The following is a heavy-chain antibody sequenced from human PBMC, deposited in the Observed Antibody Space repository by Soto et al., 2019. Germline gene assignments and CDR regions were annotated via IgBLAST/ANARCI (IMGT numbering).Heavy chain of an antibody. V-gene: IGHV3-15*01. J-gene: IGHJ4*02. CDR3: TTDAYGDYAVY. CDR2: IKSKTDGGTT. CDR1: GFTFSNAW. Sequence: EVQLVESGGGLVKPGGSLRLSCAASGFTFSNAWMSWVRQAPGKGLEWVGRIKSKTDGGTTDYAAPVKGRFTISRDDSKNTLYLHMNSLKTEDTAVYYCTTDAYGDYAVYWGQGTLVTVSS. D-gene: IGHD4-17*01.